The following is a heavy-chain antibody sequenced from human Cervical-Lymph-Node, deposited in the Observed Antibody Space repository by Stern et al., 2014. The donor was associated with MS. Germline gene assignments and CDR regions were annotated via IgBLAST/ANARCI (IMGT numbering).Heavy chain of an antibody. CDR1: GGTFSSYT. Sequence: VQLVQSGAEVKKPGSSGKGSCKASGGTFSSYTISWGRQAPGPGLEWMGRIIPILGIANYAQKFQGRVTITADKSTSTAYMELSSLRSEDTAVYYCASSSGSPLDYWGQGTLVTVSS. CDR2: IIPILGIA. CDR3: ASSSGSPLDY. V-gene: IGHV1-69*09. D-gene: IGHD6-25*01. J-gene: IGHJ4*02.